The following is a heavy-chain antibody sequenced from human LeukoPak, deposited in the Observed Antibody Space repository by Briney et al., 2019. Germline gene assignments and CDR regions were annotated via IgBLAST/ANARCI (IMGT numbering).Heavy chain of an antibody. Sequence: PSETLSLTCTVSGGSISSSSYYWGWIRQPPGKGLEWIGSIYYSGSTYYNPSLKSRVTISVDTSKNQFSLKLSSVTAADTAVYYCARRGRWNDVRLDYWGQGTLVTVSS. CDR2: IYYSGST. D-gene: IGHD1-1*01. J-gene: IGHJ4*02. CDR1: GGSISSSSYY. V-gene: IGHV4-39*01. CDR3: ARRGRWNDVRLDY.